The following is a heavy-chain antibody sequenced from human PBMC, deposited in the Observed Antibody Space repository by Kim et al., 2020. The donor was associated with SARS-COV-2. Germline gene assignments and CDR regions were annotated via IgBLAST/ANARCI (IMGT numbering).Heavy chain of an antibody. Sequence: KGRFTISRDNSKNTLYLQMNSLRAEDTAVYYCARETAGSDFWSGYYDYWGQGTLVTVSS. V-gene: IGHV3-30*01. J-gene: IGHJ4*02. CDR3: ARETAGSDFWSGYYDY. D-gene: IGHD3-3*01.